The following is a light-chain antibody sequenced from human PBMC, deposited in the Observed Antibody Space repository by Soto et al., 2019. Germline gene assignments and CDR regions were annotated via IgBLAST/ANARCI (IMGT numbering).Light chain of an antibody. J-gene: IGKJ5*01. CDR1: QGISVW. V-gene: IGKV1-5*03. CDR3: QHYNSYLIT. Sequence: DIQMTQSPSTLSASVGDRVTITCRASQGISVWLAWYQQKPGKAPKLLIYKASSLESGVPSRFSGSGSGTEFTLTISSLQPDDFATYYCQHYNSYLITFGQGTRLEI. CDR2: KAS.